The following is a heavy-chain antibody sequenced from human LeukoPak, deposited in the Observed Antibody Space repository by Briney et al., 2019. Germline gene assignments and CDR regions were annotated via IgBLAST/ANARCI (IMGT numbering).Heavy chain of an antibody. CDR3: AREATQITDY. J-gene: IGHJ4*02. CDR1: GGSTSTYY. D-gene: IGHD1-26*01. V-gene: IGHV4-59*12. Sequence: SETLSLTCTVSGGSTSTYYWSWIRQPPGKGLEWIGYIYHSGSTYYNPSLKSRVTISVDRSKNQFSLNLSSVTAADTAVYYCAREATQITDYWGQGTLVTVSS. CDR2: IYHSGST.